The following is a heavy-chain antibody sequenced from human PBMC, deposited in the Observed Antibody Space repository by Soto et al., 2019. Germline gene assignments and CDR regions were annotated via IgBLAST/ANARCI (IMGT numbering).Heavy chain of an antibody. Sequence: QVQLQESGPGLVKPSQTLSLTCTVSGGSISSGGYYWSWLRQHPGKGLEWIGYIYYSRTTFYNPSRKSRFTISLDMSKTQFSLKLSSVTAADTAVYYCARVLPDYYFDYWGQGTLVTVSS. D-gene: IGHD3-10*01. CDR1: GGSISSGGYY. CDR2: IYYSRTT. J-gene: IGHJ4*02. V-gene: IGHV4-31*03. CDR3: ARVLPDYYFDY.